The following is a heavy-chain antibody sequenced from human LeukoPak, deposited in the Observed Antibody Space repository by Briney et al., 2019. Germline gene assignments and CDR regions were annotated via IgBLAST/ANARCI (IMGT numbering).Heavy chain of an antibody. D-gene: IGHD3-22*01. CDR2: IYTSGST. Sequence: SETLSLTCTVSGGSISSYHWSWIRQPAGQGLEWIGRIYTSGSTNYNPSLKSRVTMSVDTSKNQFSLKLSYVTAADTAVYYCARDLAYYYDSSGYSDALDIWGQGTMVTVSS. CDR1: GGSISSYH. V-gene: IGHV4-4*07. CDR3: ARDLAYYYDSSGYSDALDI. J-gene: IGHJ3*02.